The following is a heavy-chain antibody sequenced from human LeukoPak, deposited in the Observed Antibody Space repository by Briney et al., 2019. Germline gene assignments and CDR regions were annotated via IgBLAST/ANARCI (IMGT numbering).Heavy chain of an antibody. V-gene: IGHV4-39*01. CDR2: IYYSGST. CDR1: GGSISSSSYY. D-gene: IGHD2-2*01. Sequence: PSETLSLTCTVSGGSISSSSYYWGWIRQPPGKGLEWIGSIYYSGSTYYNPSLKSRVTISVDTSKNQFSLKLSSVTAADTAAYYCARHSSSTSSEVDYWGQGTLVTVSS. CDR3: ARHSSSTSSEVDY. J-gene: IGHJ4*02.